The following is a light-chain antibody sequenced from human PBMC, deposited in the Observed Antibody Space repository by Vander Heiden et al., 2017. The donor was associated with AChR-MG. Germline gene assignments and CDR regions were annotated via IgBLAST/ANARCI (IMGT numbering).Light chain of an antibody. CDR1: SSNIGNNF. V-gene: IGLV1-51*01. Sequence: SALTQPPSASAASAQTVTISCSGTSSNIGNNFVSWYQQLPGTAPKLLIYDNNKRPSGIPDRFSGSRSDTSAILGITGLQTGDEADYYCGTWDSGLSAHVFGTGTKVTVL. CDR2: DNN. J-gene: IGLJ1*01. CDR3: GTWDSGLSAHV.